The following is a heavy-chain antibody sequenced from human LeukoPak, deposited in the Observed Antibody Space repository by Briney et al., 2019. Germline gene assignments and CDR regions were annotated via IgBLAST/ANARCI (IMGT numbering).Heavy chain of an antibody. Sequence: GGSLRLSYAASGFTFSSYWLSWVRQAPGKGLEWVANIKEDGSEKYYVDSVKGRFTISTDNAKNSLYLQRNRLRAEDTPVYYCARRAAAGIPHYYYDMDVWGKGTTVTVSS. J-gene: IGHJ6*03. CDR3: ARRAAAGIPHYYYDMDV. CDR1: GFTFSSYW. CDR2: IKEDGSEK. V-gene: IGHV3-7*01. D-gene: IGHD6-13*01.